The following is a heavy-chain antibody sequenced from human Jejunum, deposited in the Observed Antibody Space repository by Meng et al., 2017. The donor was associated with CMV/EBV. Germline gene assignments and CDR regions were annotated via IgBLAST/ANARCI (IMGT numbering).Heavy chain of an antibody. V-gene: IGHV1-2*06. D-gene: IGHD2-15*01. Sequence: SGYSCTAYGMHWGRQSNGQGLERMRRINPNSGVTNFEQKFQDRAIMTRDKSINTVYMDLSNLKSDVTALYCCARDRVAVGVSWFDPWGQGTLVTVSS. CDR1: GYSCTAYG. J-gene: IGHJ5*02. CDR2: INPNSGVT. CDR3: ARDRVAVGVSWFDP.